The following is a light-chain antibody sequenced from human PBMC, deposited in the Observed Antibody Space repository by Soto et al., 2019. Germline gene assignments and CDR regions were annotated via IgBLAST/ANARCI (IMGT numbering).Light chain of an antibody. J-gene: IGKJ3*01. V-gene: IGKV3-20*01. Sequence: EIVMTQSPATLSVSPGERATLSCRASQSVSSNLAWYQQKPGQAPRLLIYGASNRATGIPDRFSGSGSGTDFTLTISRLEPEDFSVYYCHQYGTAPLTFGPGTKVDIK. CDR3: HQYGTAPLT. CDR1: QSVSSN. CDR2: GAS.